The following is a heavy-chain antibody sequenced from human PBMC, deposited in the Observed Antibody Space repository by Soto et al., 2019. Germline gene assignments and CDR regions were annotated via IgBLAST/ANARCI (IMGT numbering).Heavy chain of an antibody. CDR2: ITGSGGST. D-gene: IGHD2-2*01. Sequence: PGGSLRLSCAASGFTFSSYAMSWVSQAPGKGQEWVSAITGSGGSTYDADSVKGRFTISRDNSKETVYLQMNSLSAEDTGVYYRASEIESIYDGMDVWGQGTTVTVSS. CDR3: ASEIESIYDGMDV. J-gene: IGHJ6*02. V-gene: IGHV3-23*01. CDR1: GFTFSSYA.